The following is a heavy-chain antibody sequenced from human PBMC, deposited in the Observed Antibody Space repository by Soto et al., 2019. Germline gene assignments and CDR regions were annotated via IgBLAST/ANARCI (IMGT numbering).Heavy chain of an antibody. V-gene: IGHV1-24*01. CDR2: FDPEDGET. Sequence: ASVKGSCKVSGYTLTELSMYWLRRAPGKGLEWMGGFDPEDGETIYAQKFQGRVTMTEDTSTDTAYMELSSLRSEDTAVYYCATGYTVTSSLVYYGMDVWAQGTTVPVSS. D-gene: IGHD4-17*01. J-gene: IGHJ6*02. CDR3: ATGYTVTSSLVYYGMDV. CDR1: GYTLTELS.